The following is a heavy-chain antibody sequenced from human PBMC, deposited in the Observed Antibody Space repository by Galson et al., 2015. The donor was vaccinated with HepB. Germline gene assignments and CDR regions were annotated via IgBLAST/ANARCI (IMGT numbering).Heavy chain of an antibody. Sequence: SVKVSCKASGGSFTTSTISWVRQAPGQGLERMGGIIPFYGAPKYAQKFQGRVTITADDSTSTAYMELSSLTSEDTAVYHCTRDRGYSYGPSFENWGQGTLVTVSS. J-gene: IGHJ4*02. V-gene: IGHV1-69*13. D-gene: IGHD5-12*01. CDR2: IIPFYGAP. CDR1: GGSFTTST. CDR3: TRDRGYSYGPSFEN.